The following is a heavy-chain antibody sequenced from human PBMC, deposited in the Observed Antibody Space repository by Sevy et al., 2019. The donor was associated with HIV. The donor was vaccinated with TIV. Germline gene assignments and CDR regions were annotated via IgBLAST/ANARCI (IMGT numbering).Heavy chain of an antibody. CDR2: ISSTSGSDI. CDR3: AREAIVSPDAFDI. Sequence: GGSLRLSCAASGFIFSDYYMNWIRQAPGKGLEWVSYISSTSGSDIYYADSVKGRFTISRDNAKNSLYLQMNSLRAEDTAVYDCAREAIVSPDAFDIWGQGTMVTVSS. J-gene: IGHJ3*02. V-gene: IGHV3-11*01. CDR1: GFIFSDYY. D-gene: IGHD2-15*01.